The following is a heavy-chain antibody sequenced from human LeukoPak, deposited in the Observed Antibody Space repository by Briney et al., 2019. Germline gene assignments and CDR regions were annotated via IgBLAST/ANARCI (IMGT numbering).Heavy chain of an antibody. V-gene: IGHV3-23*01. CDR1: GFTFDDYA. CDR3: AEGGIAVTGDFDY. Sequence: GGSLRLSCAASGFTFDDYAMHWVRQAPGKGLEWVSGISASGASTYYADSVRGRFTISRDNSQNTLYLQMNSLRAEDSAVYYCAEGGIAVTGDFDYWGQGTLVTVSS. CDR2: ISASGAST. J-gene: IGHJ4*02. D-gene: IGHD6-19*01.